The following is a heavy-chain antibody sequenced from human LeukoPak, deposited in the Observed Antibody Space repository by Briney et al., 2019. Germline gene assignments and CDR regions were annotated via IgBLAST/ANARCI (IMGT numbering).Heavy chain of an antibody. Sequence: SETLSLTCTVSGGSISRYYWSWIRQPAGKGLEWIGRIYTSGIHNYNPSLKSRVNMSVDTSKNQCSLKLSSVTAADTAVYYCARGYKXFXYWXXXTXVTV. CDR1: GGSISRYY. V-gene: IGHV4-4*07. CDR2: IYTSGIH. CDR3: ARGYKXFXY. D-gene: IGHD1-1*01. J-gene: IGHJ4*02.